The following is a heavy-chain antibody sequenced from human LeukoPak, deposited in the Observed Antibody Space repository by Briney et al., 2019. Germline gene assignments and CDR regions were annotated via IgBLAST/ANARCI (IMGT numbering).Heavy chain of an antibody. CDR1: EFTFSNYV. D-gene: IGHD5-24*01. CDR2: IRQSGDIT. Sequence: PGGSLRLSCAASEFTFSNYVMNWVRQAPGKGLEWVSRIRQSGDITYNADSVKGRFTISRDNSKNTLSLQMNSLSREDTAIYYCVRRGGSDGWGAFDIWGQGTVVTVSS. J-gene: IGHJ3*02. V-gene: IGHV3-23*01. CDR3: VRRGGSDGWGAFDI.